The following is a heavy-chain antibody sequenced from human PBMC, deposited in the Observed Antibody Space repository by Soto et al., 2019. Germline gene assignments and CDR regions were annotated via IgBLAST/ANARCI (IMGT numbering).Heavy chain of an antibody. CDR2: IVVGSGNT. D-gene: IGHD2-15*01. CDR3: AAEHGGNIGGYYYYGMDV. J-gene: IGHJ6*02. CDR1: GFTFTSSA. Sequence: SVKVSCKASGFTFTSSAVQWVRQARGQRLEWIGWIVVGSGNTNYAQKFQERVTITRDMSTSTAYMELSSLRSEDTAVYYCAAEHGGNIGGYYYYGMDVWGQGTTVTVSS. V-gene: IGHV1-58*01.